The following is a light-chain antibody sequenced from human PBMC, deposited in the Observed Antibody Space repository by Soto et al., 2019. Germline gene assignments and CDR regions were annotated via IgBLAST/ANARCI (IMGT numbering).Light chain of an antibody. V-gene: IGLV2-8*01. Sequence: QSVLAQPPSASGSLGQSVTISCTGTKSDIGVYDFVSWHQHHPGKAPRLIIYEVVQRPSGVPDRFSGSKSGNTASLTVSGLQAADEADYFCKSYAGSNTYVFGSGTKVTVL. CDR1: KSDIGVYDF. CDR3: KSYAGSNTYV. J-gene: IGLJ1*01. CDR2: EVV.